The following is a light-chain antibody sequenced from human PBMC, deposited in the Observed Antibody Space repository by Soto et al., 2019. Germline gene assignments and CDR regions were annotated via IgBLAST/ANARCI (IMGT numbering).Light chain of an antibody. J-gene: IGLJ1*01. Sequence: QSALTQPASLSGSSGQSITISCTGTSSDVGGYNYVSWYQQHPGKAPKLMIYDVSNRPSGVSNRFSGSKSGNTASLTISGLQAEDEADCYCSSYTSSSTYVFGTGTKVTV. V-gene: IGLV2-14*01. CDR2: DVS. CDR3: SSYTSSSTYV. CDR1: SSDVGGYNY.